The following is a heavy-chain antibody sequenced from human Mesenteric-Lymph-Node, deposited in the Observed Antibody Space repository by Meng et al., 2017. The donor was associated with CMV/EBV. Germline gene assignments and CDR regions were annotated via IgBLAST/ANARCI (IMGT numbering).Heavy chain of an antibody. J-gene: IGHJ4*02. Sequence: QITLKESGPTLGKPTQTPTLTCTFSGFSLSTSGVGVGWIRQPPGKALEWLALIYWDDDKRYSPSLKSRLNITKDTSKNQVVLTMTNMDPVDTATYYCAHSSGIAAAGPFYFDYWGQGTLVTVSS. CDR1: GFSLSTSGVG. CDR2: IYWDDDK. V-gene: IGHV2-5*02. D-gene: IGHD6-13*01. CDR3: AHSSGIAAAGPFYFDY.